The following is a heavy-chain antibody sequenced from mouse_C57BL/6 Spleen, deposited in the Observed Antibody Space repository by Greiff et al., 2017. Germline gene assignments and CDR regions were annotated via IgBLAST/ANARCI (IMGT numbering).Heavy chain of an antibody. CDR1: GFNIKNTY. V-gene: IGHV14-3*01. J-gene: IGHJ4*01. CDR2: IDPANGNT. Sequence: VQLQQSVAELVRPGASVKLSCTASGFNIKNTYMHWVKQRPEQGLEWIGRIDPANGNTKYAPKFQGKATITADTSSNTAYLQLSSLTSEDTAIYYCARSGLVTTVVATDYAMDYWGQGTSVTVSS. D-gene: IGHD1-1*01. CDR3: ARSGLVTTVVATDYAMDY.